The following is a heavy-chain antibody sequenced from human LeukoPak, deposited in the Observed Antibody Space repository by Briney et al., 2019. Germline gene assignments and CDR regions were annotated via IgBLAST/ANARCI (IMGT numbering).Heavy chain of an antibody. Sequence: SGGSLRLSCVASGFTISTYSMNWVRQAPGKGLEWVPYISCCTSKVYYADSVKGRFTISRDNAKNSLYLQMNSLRVEDTAVYYCAKDSYSKGDFWGQGVLVTVSS. CDR1: GFTISTYS. CDR3: AKDSYSKGDF. CDR2: ISCCTSKV. V-gene: IGHV3-21*06. J-gene: IGHJ4*02. D-gene: IGHD6-13*01.